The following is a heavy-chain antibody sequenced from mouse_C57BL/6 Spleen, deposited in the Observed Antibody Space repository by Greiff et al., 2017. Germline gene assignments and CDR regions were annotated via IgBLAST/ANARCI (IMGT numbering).Heavy chain of an antibody. CDR1: GYTFTSYW. V-gene: IGHV1-72*01. CDR3: ERRANYPYYAMDY. D-gene: IGHD2-1*01. Sequence: QVQLQQPGAELVKPGASVKLSCKASGYTFTSYWMHWVKQRPGRGLEWIGRIDPNSGGTKYNEKFKSKATLTVDKPSSTAYMQLSSLTSEDSAVYYCERRANYPYYAMDYWGQGTSVTVSS. CDR2: IDPNSGGT. J-gene: IGHJ4*01.